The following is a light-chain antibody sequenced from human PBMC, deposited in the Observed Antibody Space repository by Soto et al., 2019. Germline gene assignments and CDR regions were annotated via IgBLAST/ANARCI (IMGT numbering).Light chain of an antibody. CDR3: SSYTSSSILV. V-gene: IGLV2-14*01. J-gene: IGLJ1*01. Sequence: QSFLTQPASVSGSPGQSITISCTETSSDVGDYNYVSWYQQHPGKAPKLMIYEVSNRPSGVSNRFSGSKSGNTASLTISGLQAEDEADYYCSSYTSSSILVFGTGTKVTVL. CDR1: SSDVGDYNY. CDR2: EVS.